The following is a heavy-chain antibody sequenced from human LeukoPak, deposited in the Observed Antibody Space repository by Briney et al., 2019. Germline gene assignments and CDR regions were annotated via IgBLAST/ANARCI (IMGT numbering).Heavy chain of an antibody. V-gene: IGHV3-48*01. Sequence: PGGSLRLSCAASGFNFITYTMNWVRQAPGKGLEWVSSISSSSSTIYYADSVKGRFTISRDNAKNSLYLQMNSLRAEDTAVYYCARESTVTPYFDYWGQGTLVTVSS. CDR2: ISSSSSTI. CDR3: ARESTVTPYFDY. CDR1: GFNFITYT. J-gene: IGHJ4*02. D-gene: IGHD4-17*01.